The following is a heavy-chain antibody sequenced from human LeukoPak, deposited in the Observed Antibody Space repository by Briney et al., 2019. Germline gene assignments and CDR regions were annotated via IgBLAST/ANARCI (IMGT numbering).Heavy chain of an antibody. V-gene: IGHV4-4*07. D-gene: IGHD3-22*01. CDR2: IYNSRTT. J-gene: IGHJ5*02. CDR1: GGSISGYY. CDR3: ARDTSGSDYYDRRLGWFDP. Sequence: SETLSLTCTVSGGSISGYYWTWLRQSAGKGLEWIGRIYNSRTTNYNPSLESRVTMSVDTSKNQFSLKLSSVTAADTAVYYCARDTSGSDYYDRRLGWFDPWGQGTLVTVSS.